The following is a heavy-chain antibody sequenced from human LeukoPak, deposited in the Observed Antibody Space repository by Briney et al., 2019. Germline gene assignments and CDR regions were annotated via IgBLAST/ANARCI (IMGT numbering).Heavy chain of an antibody. J-gene: IGHJ6*03. V-gene: IGHV4-59*12. D-gene: IGHD3-3*01. Sequence: SETLSLTYTVSGGSISSYYWSWIRQPPGKGLEWIGYIYYSGSTNYNPSLKSRVTISVDTSKNQFSLKLSSVTAADTAVYYCARGQGVLRFLEWFRRYYYYMDVWGKGTTVTVSS. CDR3: ARGQGVLRFLEWFRRYYYYMDV. CDR2: IYYSGST. CDR1: GGSISSYY.